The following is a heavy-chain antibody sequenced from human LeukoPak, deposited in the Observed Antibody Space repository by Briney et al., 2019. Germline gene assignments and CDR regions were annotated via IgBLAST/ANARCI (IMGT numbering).Heavy chain of an antibody. J-gene: IGHJ4*02. CDR1: GFTFSSYG. V-gene: IGHV3-21*01. CDR2: ISSSSSYI. Sequence: GGSLRLSCAASGFTFSSYGMHWVRQAPGKGLEWVSSISSSSSYIYYADSVKGRFTISRDNSKNTLYLQMNSLRAEDTAVYYCAKGGGSSSWYYFDYWGQGTLVTVSS. CDR3: AKGGGSSSWYYFDY. D-gene: IGHD6-13*01.